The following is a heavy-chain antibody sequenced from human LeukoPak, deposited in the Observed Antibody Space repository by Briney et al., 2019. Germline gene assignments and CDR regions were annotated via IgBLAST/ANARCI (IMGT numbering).Heavy chain of an antibody. Sequence: ASVKVSCKASGYTFTSYGISWVRQAPGQGLEWMGWISAYNGNTNYAQKLQGRVTMTTDTSTSTAYMELRSLRSDDTAVYYCASLCGYSHGKGVGYYMDVWGKGTTVTVSS. CDR2: ISAYNGNT. D-gene: IGHD5-18*01. V-gene: IGHV1-18*01. CDR1: GYTFTSYG. CDR3: ASLCGYSHGKGVGYYMDV. J-gene: IGHJ6*03.